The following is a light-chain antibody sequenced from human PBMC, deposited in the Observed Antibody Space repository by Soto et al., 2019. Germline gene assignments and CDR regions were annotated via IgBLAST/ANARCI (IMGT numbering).Light chain of an antibody. CDR3: SSHAGSDVV. CDR1: STGVGVYDY. V-gene: IGLV2-8*01. CDR2: EVS. J-gene: IGLJ7*01. Sequence: QSALTQPPSASGSPGQSVTISCTETSTGVGVYDYVSWYQQHPGKAPKLMIYEVSKRPSGVPDRFSGSKSGNTASLTVSGLQAEDEADYYCSSHAGSDVVFGGGTQLTVL.